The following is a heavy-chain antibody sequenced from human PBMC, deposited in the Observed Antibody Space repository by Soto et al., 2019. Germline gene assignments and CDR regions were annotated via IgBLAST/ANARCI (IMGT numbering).Heavy chain of an antibody. CDR1: GYTFTTYS. Sequence: QVQLVQSGAEVKKPGASVKVSCKASGYTFTTYSMHWVRQAPGQRLEWMGWMNPLNGDTKYSQRFQGRLTIIRDTSASTAYMELSSVRSEDTAIYYCARGNSGDFEIWGQGKMVTVSS. J-gene: IGHJ3*02. CDR2: MNPLNGDT. D-gene: IGHD2-15*01. V-gene: IGHV1-3*01. CDR3: ARGNSGDFEI.